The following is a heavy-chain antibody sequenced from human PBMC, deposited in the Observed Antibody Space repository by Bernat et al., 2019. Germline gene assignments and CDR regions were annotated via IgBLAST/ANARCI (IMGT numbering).Heavy chain of an antibody. J-gene: IGHJ2*01. CDR2: LWYDGSNK. D-gene: IGHD1-14*01. V-gene: IGHV3-33*01. CDR3: ARTAATDWFFDL. CDR1: GFSFGNYV. Sequence: QVQLVESGGGVVQPVRSLRLSCAASGFSFGNYVVHWVRQAPGKGLEWVAVLWYDGSNKYYGDSVKGRFTISRDTSTNTLHLEMNSLRVEDTAVYYCARTAATDWFFDLWGLGTLVTVSS.